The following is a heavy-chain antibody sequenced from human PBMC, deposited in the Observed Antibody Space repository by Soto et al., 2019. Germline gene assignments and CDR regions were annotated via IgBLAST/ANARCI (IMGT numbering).Heavy chain of an antibody. Sequence: GGSLRLSCAASGFTFSSYWMSWVRQAPGKGLEWVANIKQDGSEKYYGDSVKGRFTISRDNAKNSLYLQMNSLRAEDTAVYYCARGPAAPTAKTPRPKYYFDYWGQGTLVTVSS. CDR1: GFTFSSYW. V-gene: IGHV3-7*01. CDR2: IKQDGSEK. CDR3: ARGPAAPTAKTPRPKYYFDY. D-gene: IGHD2-2*01. J-gene: IGHJ4*02.